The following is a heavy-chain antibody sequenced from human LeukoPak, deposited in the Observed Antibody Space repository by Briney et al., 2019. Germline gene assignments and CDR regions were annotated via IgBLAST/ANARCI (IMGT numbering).Heavy chain of an antibody. CDR1: GFTFSRYW. Sequence: GGSLRLSCTASGFTFSRYWMHWVRQAPGKGLVWVSFIRSDGSTTYADSVKGRFTISRDNAKNTLYLQMNSLRAEDTAVYYCARDGVGEDYWGQGTLVTVSS. J-gene: IGHJ4*02. CDR3: ARDGVGEDY. D-gene: IGHD3-10*01. CDR2: IRSDGSTT. V-gene: IGHV3-74*01.